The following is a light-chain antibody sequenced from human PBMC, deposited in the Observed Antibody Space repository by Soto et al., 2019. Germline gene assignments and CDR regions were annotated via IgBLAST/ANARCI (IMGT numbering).Light chain of an antibody. CDR2: DAS. CDR3: QQRRNWIT. Sequence: EIVLTQSPATLSFSPLERAALSCMASQSVSSYLAWYQQKPGQAPRLLIYDASNRATGIPARFSGSGSGTDFTLTISSLEPEDFAVYYCQQRRNWITFGQGTRLEMK. V-gene: IGKV3-11*01. J-gene: IGKJ5*01. CDR1: QSVSSY.